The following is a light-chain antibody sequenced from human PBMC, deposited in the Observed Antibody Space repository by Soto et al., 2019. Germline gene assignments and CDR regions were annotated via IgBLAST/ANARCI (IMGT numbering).Light chain of an antibody. V-gene: IGKV3-20*01. CDR3: QQYGSSWT. CDR1: QSISGY. CDR2: ADS. J-gene: IGKJ1*01. Sequence: EIVVTQSASALSLSTGERATLSCRASQSISGYLGWYQQKPGQAPRLLIYADSNRATGIPARFSGSGSGTDFTLTISRLEPEDFAVYYCQQYGSSWTFAQGTKVDIK.